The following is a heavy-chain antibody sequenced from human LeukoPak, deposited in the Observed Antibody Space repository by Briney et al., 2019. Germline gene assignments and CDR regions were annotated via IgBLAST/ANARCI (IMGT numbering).Heavy chain of an antibody. CDR3: ARPRPGYYMDV. V-gene: IGHV3-48*04. D-gene: IGHD2-8*02. CDR1: GFTFSSYS. J-gene: IGHJ6*03. CDR2: ISSGSRMI. Sequence: PGGSLRLSCEASGFTFSSYSANWVRQAPGKGLEWLSYISSGSRMIYYADSVKGRFTVSRDDAKNSLYLQMNSLRAEDTAVYYCARPRPGYYMDVWGKGTTVTVS.